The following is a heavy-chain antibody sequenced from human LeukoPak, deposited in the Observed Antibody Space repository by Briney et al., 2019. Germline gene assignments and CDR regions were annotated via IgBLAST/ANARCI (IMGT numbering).Heavy chain of an antibody. CDR2: IIPIFGTA. Sequence: GASVKVSCKASGGTFSSYAITWVRQAPGQGLEWMGGIIPIFGTANYAQKFQGRVTMTRDTSTSTVYMELSSLRSEDTAVYYCARDNEMATMSRPDYWGQGTLVTVSS. J-gene: IGHJ4*02. CDR3: ARDNEMATMSRPDY. D-gene: IGHD5-24*01. V-gene: IGHV1-69*05. CDR1: GGTFSSYA.